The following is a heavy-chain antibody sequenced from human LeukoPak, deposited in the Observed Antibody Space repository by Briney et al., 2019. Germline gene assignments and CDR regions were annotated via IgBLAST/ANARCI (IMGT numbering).Heavy chain of an antibody. J-gene: IGHJ4*02. CDR3: ARSGNDFWSGYYTNFDY. CDR2: IYYSGST. V-gene: IGHV4-39*01. D-gene: IGHD3-3*01. Sequence: SETLSLTCTVSGGSISSSSYYWGWIRQPPGKGLEWIGSIYYSGSTYYNPSLKSRVTISVDTSKNQFSLKLSSVTAADTAVYYCARSGNDFWSGYYTNFDYWGQGTLVTVSS. CDR1: GGSISSSSYY.